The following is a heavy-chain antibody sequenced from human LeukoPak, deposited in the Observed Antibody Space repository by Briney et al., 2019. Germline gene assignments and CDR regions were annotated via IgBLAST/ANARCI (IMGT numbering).Heavy chain of an antibody. V-gene: IGHV4-59*01. Sequence: SSETLSLTCTVSGGSISSYSWSWIRQPPGKGLEWIGYIYYSGSTNYNPSLKSRVTISVDTSKNQFSLKLSSVTAADTAVYYCARFYDSSGYLHFDYWGQGTLVTVSS. J-gene: IGHJ4*02. CDR2: IYYSGST. CDR1: GGSISSYS. CDR3: ARFYDSSGYLHFDY. D-gene: IGHD3-22*01.